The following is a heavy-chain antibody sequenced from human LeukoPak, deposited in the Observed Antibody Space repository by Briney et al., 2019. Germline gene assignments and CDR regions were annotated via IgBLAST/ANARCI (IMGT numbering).Heavy chain of an antibody. D-gene: IGHD1-1*01. V-gene: IGHV4-34*01. CDR2: ITYGGNT. CDR3: ARGRRNWNVINKSYYYYLDV. Sequence: SGTLSLTCVVYDGSFSGYYWSWIRQSPGKGLEWIGEITYGGNTNYSPSLKSRVSISLDTSKNQFSLKLTSVTAADTTIYNCARGRRNWNVINKSYYYYLDVWDKGTTVTVSS. J-gene: IGHJ6*03. CDR1: DGSFSGYY.